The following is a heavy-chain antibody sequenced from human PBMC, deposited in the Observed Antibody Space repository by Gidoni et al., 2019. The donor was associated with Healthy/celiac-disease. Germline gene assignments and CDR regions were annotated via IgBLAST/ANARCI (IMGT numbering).Heavy chain of an antibody. CDR2: IIPILGLA. CDR3: ASPLTTGGY. V-gene: IGHV1-69*02. D-gene: IGHD4-17*01. CDR1: GGTLSSYT. Sequence: QVQRVQSGAEVKKPGSSVKVSCKASGGTLSSYTISWVRQAPGQVLEWMGRIIPILGLANYAQKFQGSVTITAYKSTSTAYMELSSLRSEDTAAYYCASPLTTGGYWGQGTLVTVSS. J-gene: IGHJ4*02.